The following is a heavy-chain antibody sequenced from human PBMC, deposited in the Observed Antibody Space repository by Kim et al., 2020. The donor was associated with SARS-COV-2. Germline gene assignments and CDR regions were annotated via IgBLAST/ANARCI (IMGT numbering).Heavy chain of an antibody. J-gene: IGHJ4*02. D-gene: IGHD6-19*01. Sequence: GGSLRLSCEASGFTFRSYAMSWVRQAPGKGLEWVSRIGGSGGATYYADSVKGRFTISRDNSKNTLYLQMNNLRAEDTAVYSCAKDGGTSGWYIYFDYWGQGTLVTVSS. CDR1: GFTFRSYA. CDR2: IGGSGGAT. V-gene: IGHV3-23*01. CDR3: AKDGGTSGWYIYFDY.